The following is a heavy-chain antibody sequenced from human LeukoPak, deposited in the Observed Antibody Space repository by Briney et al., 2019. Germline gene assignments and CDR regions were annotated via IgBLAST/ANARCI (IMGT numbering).Heavy chain of an antibody. CDR2: IYYSGST. V-gene: IGHV4-61*01. D-gene: IGHD1-1*01. Sequence: SSETLSLTCTVSGDSVSSGSYYWSWFRQPPGKGLEWIGYIYYSGSTNYNPSLKSRVTISVDTSKNQFSLKLSSVTAEDTAVYYCAARTQTDQRHIDYWGQGTLVTVSS. J-gene: IGHJ4*02. CDR1: GDSVSSGSYY. CDR3: AARTQTDQRHIDY.